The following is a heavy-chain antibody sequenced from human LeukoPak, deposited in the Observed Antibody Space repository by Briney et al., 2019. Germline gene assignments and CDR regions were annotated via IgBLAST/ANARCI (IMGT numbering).Heavy chain of an antibody. V-gene: IGHV4-59*11. J-gene: IGHJ4*02. CDR3: TRFSSGCSTSSCYLTY. CDR2: IHDTGST. Sequence: SETLSLTCSVSGGSLSSHYWSWIRQPPGKGLELIGHIHDTGSTFYNPSLRGRVTISLDTSNNQFSLKLTSMTAADTAVYYCTRFSSGCSTSSCYLTYWGQGTLVTVS. D-gene: IGHD2-2*01. CDR1: GGSLSSHY.